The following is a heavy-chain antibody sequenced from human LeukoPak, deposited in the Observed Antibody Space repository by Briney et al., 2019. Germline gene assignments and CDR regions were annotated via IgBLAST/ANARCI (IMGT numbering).Heavy chain of an antibody. D-gene: IGHD5-18*01. V-gene: IGHV3-74*01. CDR3: ARGGYSYGRKYYFDY. CDR1: GFTFSSHW. J-gene: IGHJ4*02. CDR2: ISSDGRST. Sequence: GGSLRLSCAASGFTFSSHWMHWVRQAPGKGLVWVTRISSDGRSTSYADSVEGRFTISRDNAKNTLYLQMSSLRAEDTAMYYCARGGYSYGRKYYFDYWGQGTLITVSS.